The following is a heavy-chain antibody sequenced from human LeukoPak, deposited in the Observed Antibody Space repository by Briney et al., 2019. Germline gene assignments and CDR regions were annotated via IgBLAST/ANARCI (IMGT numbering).Heavy chain of an antibody. D-gene: IGHD2-15*01. Sequence: GGSLRLSCAASGLTFSSYSMNWVRQAPGKGLEWVSSISSSSSYIYYADSVKGRFTISRDNAKNSLYLQMNSLRAEDTAVYYCAGEVDIRYFDYWGQGTLVTVSS. V-gene: IGHV3-21*01. CDR3: AGEVDIRYFDY. J-gene: IGHJ4*02. CDR1: GLTFSSYS. CDR2: ISSSSSYI.